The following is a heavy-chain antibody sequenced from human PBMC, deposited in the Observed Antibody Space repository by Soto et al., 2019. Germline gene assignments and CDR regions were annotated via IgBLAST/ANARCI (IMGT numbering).Heavy chain of an antibody. CDR2: INSDGSST. Sequence: GSLRLSCAASGFTLSSYWMHWVRQAPGKGLVWVSRINSDGSSTSYADSVKGRFTISRDNAKNTLYLQMNSLRAEDTAVYYCARGPPLDDFWSGYGNYGMDVWGQGTTVTVSS. CDR1: GFTLSSYW. J-gene: IGHJ6*02. D-gene: IGHD3-3*01. V-gene: IGHV3-74*01. CDR3: ARGPPLDDFWSGYGNYGMDV.